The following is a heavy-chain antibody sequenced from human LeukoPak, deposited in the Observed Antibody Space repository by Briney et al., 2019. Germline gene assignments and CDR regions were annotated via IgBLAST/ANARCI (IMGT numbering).Heavy chain of an antibody. D-gene: IGHD1-26*01. CDR2: TYYRSKWYN. J-gene: IGHJ5*02. CDR3: ARGYTGTYEVSYNWSTP. V-gene: IGHV6-1*01. CDR1: GDSISSNSAT. Sequence: SQTLSLTCAISGDSISSNSATWNWIRQSPSRGLEWLGRTYYRSKWYNDYAVSVKSRITLNPDTSKNQFSLHLNSVTPEDTAVYYCARGYTGTYEVSYNWSTPGAREPWSPSPQ.